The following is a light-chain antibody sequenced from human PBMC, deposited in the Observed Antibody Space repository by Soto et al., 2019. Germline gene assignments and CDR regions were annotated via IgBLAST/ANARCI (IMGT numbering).Light chain of an antibody. CDR2: EVS. CDR3: NSHTSSGIRV. CDR1: GSDVGGYNH. V-gene: IGLV2-14*01. Sequence: QSALTQPASVSGSPGQSITISCTGTGSDVGGYNHVSWYQHHPGKAPKLIIYEVSDRPSGVSNRFSGSKPGYTASLTISGLQAEDEADYYCNSHTSSGIRVFGTGTKVTVL. J-gene: IGLJ1*01.